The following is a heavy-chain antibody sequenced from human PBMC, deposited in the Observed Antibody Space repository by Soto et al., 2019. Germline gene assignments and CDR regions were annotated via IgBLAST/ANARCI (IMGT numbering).Heavy chain of an antibody. J-gene: IGHJ4*02. D-gene: IGHD3-9*01. V-gene: IGHV3-23*01. CDR1: GFTFSSYA. CDR3: AKWPPDYDILTGYYIGAIDY. Sequence: GGSLRLSCAASGFTFSSYAMSWVRQAPGKWLEWVSAISGSGGSTYYADSVKGRFTISRDNSKNTLYLQMNSLRAEDTAVYYCAKWPPDYDILTGYYIGAIDYWGQGXLLTVYS. CDR2: ISGSGGST.